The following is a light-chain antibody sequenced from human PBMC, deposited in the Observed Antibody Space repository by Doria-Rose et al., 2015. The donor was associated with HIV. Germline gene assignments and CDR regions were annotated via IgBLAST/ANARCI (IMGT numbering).Light chain of an antibody. CDR3: QQYYDTPS. J-gene: IGKJ3*01. V-gene: IGKV4-1*01. CDR2: WAS. CDR1: QSLLYTSKNY. Sequence: TQSPESLGMSLGERATFNCKSNQSLLYTSKNYLAWYQQKPGQPPKLLIYWASTRQSGVPARFSGSGSGTDFTLTISSLEAEDVAVYCCQQYYDTPSFGPGTTVDIK.